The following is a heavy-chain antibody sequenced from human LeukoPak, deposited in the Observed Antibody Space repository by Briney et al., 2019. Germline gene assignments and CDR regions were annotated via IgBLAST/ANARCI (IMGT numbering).Heavy chain of an antibody. Sequence: SETLSLTCAVYGESFSDYYWSWIRQPPGKGLEWIGEINHSGSTNYNPSLKSRVTISVDTSKNQFSLKLSSVTAADTAVYYCARVPATVTYYYYYGMDVWGQGTTVTVSS. CDR2: INHSGST. V-gene: IGHV4-34*01. CDR1: GESFSDYY. CDR3: ARVPATVTYYYYYGMDV. D-gene: IGHD4-17*01. J-gene: IGHJ6*02.